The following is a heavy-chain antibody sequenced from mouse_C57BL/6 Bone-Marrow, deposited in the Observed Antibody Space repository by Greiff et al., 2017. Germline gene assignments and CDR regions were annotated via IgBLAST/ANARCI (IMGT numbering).Heavy chain of an antibody. CDR2: IDPSDSET. V-gene: IGHV1-52*01. J-gene: IGHJ2*01. CDR1: GYTFTSYW. Sequence: QVQLQQPGAELVRPGSSVKLSCKASGYTFTSYWMPWVKQRPIQGLEWIGNIDPSDSETHYNQKFKDKATLTVDKSSSPAYMQLSSLTSEDSAVYYCARSDLLDRSDYGGQGTTLTVSS. CDR3: ARSDLLDRSDY. D-gene: IGHD6-2*01.